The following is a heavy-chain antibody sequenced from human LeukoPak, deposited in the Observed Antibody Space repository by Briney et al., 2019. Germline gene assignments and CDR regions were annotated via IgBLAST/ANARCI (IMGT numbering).Heavy chain of an antibody. CDR3: AIIRINSGSYYDLLDY. CDR2: ISYDGSNK. D-gene: IGHD1-26*01. V-gene: IGHV3-30*03. CDR1: GFTFSSYG. J-gene: IGHJ4*02. Sequence: HPGGSLRLSCAASGFTFSSYGMHWVRQAPGKGLEWVAVISYDGSNKYYADSVKGRFTISRDNSKNTLYLQMNSLRAEDTAVYYCAIIRINSGSYYDLLDYWGQGTLVTVSS.